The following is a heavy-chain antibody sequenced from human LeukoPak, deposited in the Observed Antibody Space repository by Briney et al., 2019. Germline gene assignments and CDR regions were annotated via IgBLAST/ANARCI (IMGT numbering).Heavy chain of an antibody. Sequence: GGSLRLSCAASGFTFSTYWMHWVRQAPGKGLVWVSRINSDGSSTSYADSVKGRFTISRDNAKNSLYLQMNSLRAEDTAVYYCARGAMATTPFLDYWGQGTLVTVSS. V-gene: IGHV3-74*01. J-gene: IGHJ4*02. CDR2: INSDGSST. CDR3: ARGAMATTPFLDY. D-gene: IGHD5-24*01. CDR1: GFTFSTYW.